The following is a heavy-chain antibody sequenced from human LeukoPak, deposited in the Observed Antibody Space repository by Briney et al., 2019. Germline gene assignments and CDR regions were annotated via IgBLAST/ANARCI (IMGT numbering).Heavy chain of an antibody. CDR1: GGTFSSYA. Sequence: SVKVSCKASGGTFSSYAISWVRQAPGQGLEWRGRIIPILGIANYAQKFQGRVTITADKSTSTAYMELSSLRSEDTAVYCCASGRLGYCSGGSCYSLAYWGQGTLVTVSS. D-gene: IGHD2-15*01. V-gene: IGHV1-69*04. CDR3: ASGRLGYCSGGSCYSLAY. J-gene: IGHJ4*02. CDR2: IIPILGIA.